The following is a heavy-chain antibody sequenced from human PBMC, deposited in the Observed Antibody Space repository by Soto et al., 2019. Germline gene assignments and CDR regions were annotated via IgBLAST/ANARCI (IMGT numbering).Heavy chain of an antibody. D-gene: IGHD1-26*01. CDR1: GGSFSGYI. J-gene: IGHJ4*02. CDR2: INHSGSA. Sequence: QVQLQQSGAGLLKPSETPSLTCDVYGGSFSGYIWTWIRQTPGKGLQWIGQINHSGSANYNPSLKSRVTISVHTSKSQCSLELSSVTAADTAVYYCARGLISGSHYSGGWYYFDSWGQGTQVTVSS. CDR3: ARGLISGSHYSGGWYYFDS. V-gene: IGHV4-34*01.